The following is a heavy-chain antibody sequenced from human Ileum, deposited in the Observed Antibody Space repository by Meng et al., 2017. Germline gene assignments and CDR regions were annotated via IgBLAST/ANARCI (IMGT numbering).Heavy chain of an antibody. V-gene: IGHV3-74*02. Sequence: VRLGGSGGGLVRPGGSLSLSCAASGFTFSSYAMSWVRQAPGKGLVWVSRIKYDGSITMYADFVKGRFTISRDNAKNTLYLQMNNLRAEDTAVYYCARSDWFDPWGQGTLVTVSS. CDR1: GFTFSSYA. J-gene: IGHJ5*02. CDR3: ARSDWFDP. CDR2: IKYDGSIT.